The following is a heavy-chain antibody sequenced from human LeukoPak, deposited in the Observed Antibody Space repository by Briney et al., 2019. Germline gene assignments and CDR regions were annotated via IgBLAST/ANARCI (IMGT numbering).Heavy chain of an antibody. J-gene: IGHJ3*02. CDR3: AISSGWVNDAFDI. Sequence: PSETLSLTCAVYGGSFSGYYWSWIRQPPGKGLEWIGEINHRGSTNYNPSLKSRVTISVDTSKNQFSLKLSSVTAADTAVYYCAISSGWVNDAFDIWGQGTMVTVSS. V-gene: IGHV4-34*01. CDR1: GGSFSGYY. CDR2: INHRGST. D-gene: IGHD6-19*01.